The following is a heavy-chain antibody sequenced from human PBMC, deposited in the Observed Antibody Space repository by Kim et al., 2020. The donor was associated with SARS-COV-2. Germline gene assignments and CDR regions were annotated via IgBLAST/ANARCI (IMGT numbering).Heavy chain of an antibody. V-gene: IGHV1-3*01. J-gene: IGHJ6*02. CDR2: INRDNGNT. CDR3: ARAMGSWGGTRYGVDV. D-gene: IGHD3-16*01. CDR1: GYTFTTYA. Sequence: ASVKVSCKASGYTFTTYAMHWVRQAPGQRLEWMGWINRDNGNTKYSQKFQDRVTITRDTSTSSAYMELSSLRYEDTAVYYCARAMGSWGGTRYGVDVWR.